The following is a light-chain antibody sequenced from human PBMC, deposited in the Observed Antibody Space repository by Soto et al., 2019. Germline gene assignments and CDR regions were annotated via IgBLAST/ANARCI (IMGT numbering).Light chain of an antibody. Sequence: DIQMTQSPSTLSASVGDTVTVTCRASQSVSGWLAWYQQKPGEAPKLLIYDASAWPRGVPSRFSGSGSGTKFTLTIASLQPDDFATYYCQQYETFSGTFGPGTKVEIK. CDR3: QQYETFSGT. CDR2: DAS. CDR1: QSVSGW. J-gene: IGKJ1*01. V-gene: IGKV1-5*01.